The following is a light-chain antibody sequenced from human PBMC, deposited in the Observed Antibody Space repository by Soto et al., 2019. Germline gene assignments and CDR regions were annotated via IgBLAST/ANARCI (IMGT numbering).Light chain of an antibody. Sequence: QSVLTQPPSVSGAPGQRVTISCTGSSSNIGAGYDVHWYRQLPGTAPKLLMYGNNNRPSGVPDRFSGSKSGTSASLAITGLQAEDEADYYCQSYDTRLRGVIFGGGTKVTVL. J-gene: IGLJ2*01. CDR1: SSNIGAGYD. V-gene: IGLV1-40*01. CDR3: QSYDTRLRGVI. CDR2: GNN.